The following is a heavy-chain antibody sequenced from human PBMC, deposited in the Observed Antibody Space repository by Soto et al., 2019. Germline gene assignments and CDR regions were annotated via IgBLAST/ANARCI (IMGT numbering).Heavy chain of an antibody. CDR3: ASSNVDTGYYYYGMDV. V-gene: IGHV3-30-3*01. CDR2: ISYDGSNK. Sequence: GGSLRLSCAASGFTFSSYAMHWVRQAPGKGLEWVAVISYDGSNKYYADSVKGRFTISRDNSKNTLYLQMNSLRAEDTAVYYCASSNVDTGYYYYGMDVWGQGTTVTVSS. J-gene: IGHJ6*02. CDR1: GFTFSSYA. D-gene: IGHD5-18*01.